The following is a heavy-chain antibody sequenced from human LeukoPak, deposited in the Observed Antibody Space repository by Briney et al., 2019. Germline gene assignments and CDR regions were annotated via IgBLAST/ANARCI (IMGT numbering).Heavy chain of an antibody. V-gene: IGHV3-30*18. D-gene: IGHD3-16*01. Sequence: GGSLRLSCAASGFTFSSYGMHWVRQAPGKGLGWVAVISYDGSNRYYADSVKGRFTISRDNSKNTLYLQMNSLRAEDTAVYYCAKAPYVSGAFDIWGQGTMVTVSS. CDR1: GFTFSSYG. CDR3: AKAPYVSGAFDI. CDR2: ISYDGSNR. J-gene: IGHJ3*02.